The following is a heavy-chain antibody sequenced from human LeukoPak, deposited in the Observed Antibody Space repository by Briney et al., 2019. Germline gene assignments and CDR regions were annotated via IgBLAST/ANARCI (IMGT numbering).Heavy chain of an antibody. D-gene: IGHD3-22*01. CDR2: IYHSGST. CDR1: GGSISSSNW. CDR3: ATARSYDSSGYYYPRSFDY. V-gene: IGHV4-4*02. Sequence: SGTLSLTCDVSGGSISSSNWWSWVRQPPGKGLEWIGEIYHSGSTNYNPSLKSRVTISVDKSKNQLSLKLSSVTAADTAVYYCATARSYDSSGYYYPRSFDYWGQGTLVTVSS. J-gene: IGHJ4*02.